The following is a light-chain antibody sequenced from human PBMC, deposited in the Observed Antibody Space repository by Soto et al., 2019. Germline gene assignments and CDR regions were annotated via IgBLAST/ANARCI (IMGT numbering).Light chain of an antibody. J-gene: IGKJ4*01. CDR1: QSVSSY. Sequence: EIVLTQSPATLSSSPGERATLSCRASQSVSSYLAWYQQKPGQAPRLLIYDASNRATGIPARFSGSGSGTAFTLTISSLQPEDFAIYYCQQHSNLPPVTFGGGTKVEIK. CDR3: QQHSNLPPVT. V-gene: IGKV3-11*01. CDR2: DAS.